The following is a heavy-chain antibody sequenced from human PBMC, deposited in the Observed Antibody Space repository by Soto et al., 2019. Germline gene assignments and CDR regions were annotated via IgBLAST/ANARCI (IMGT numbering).Heavy chain of an antibody. J-gene: IGHJ5*02. CDR3: ARDLATGCGGDYYSWWFDP. CDR1: GGTFSSYA. CDR2: IIPIFGTA. Sequence: ASVKVSCKASGGTFSSYAISWVRQAPGQGLEWMGGIIPIFGTANYAQKFQGRVTITADESTSTAYMELSSLRSEDTAVYYCARDLATGCGGDYYSWWFDPWGQGTLVTVSS. V-gene: IGHV1-69*13. D-gene: IGHD2-21*02.